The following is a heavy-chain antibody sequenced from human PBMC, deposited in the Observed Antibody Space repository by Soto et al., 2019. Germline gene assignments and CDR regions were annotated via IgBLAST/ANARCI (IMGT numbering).Heavy chain of an antibody. CDR2: IKQDGSDR. CDR1: GFTFSNYW. V-gene: IGHV3-7*01. CDR3: ARYCSGGTCSPTYYYYFIDL. D-gene: IGHD2-15*01. J-gene: IGHJ6*03. Sequence: EVQVVESGGGLVQPGGSLRLSCAASGFTFSNYWMGWVRQAAGKGLEWVATIKQDGSDRYYVDSVKGRFTLSRDNAKKSLYLEMNCLRAEDTAVYYCARYCSGGTCSPTYYYYFIDLFGKGTTVTVSS.